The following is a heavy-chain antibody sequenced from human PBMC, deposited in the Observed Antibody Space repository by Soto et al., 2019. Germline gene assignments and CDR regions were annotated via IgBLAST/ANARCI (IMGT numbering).Heavy chain of an antibody. J-gene: IGHJ4*02. CDR3: ARAGAIQLWPIDY. D-gene: IGHD5-18*01. V-gene: IGHV1-69*13. CDR2: IIPIFGTA. Sequence: ASVKVSCKASGGTFSSYAISWVRQAPGQGLEWMGGIIPIFGTANYAQKFQGRVTITADESTSTAYMELSSLRSEDTAVYYCARAGAIQLWPIDYWGQGTLVTVSS. CDR1: GGTFSSYA.